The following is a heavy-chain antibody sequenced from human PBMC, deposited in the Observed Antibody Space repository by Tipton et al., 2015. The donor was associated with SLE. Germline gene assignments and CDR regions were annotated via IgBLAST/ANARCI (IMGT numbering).Heavy chain of an antibody. Sequence: SLRLSCAVSGFTFSNYAMNWVRQAPGKGLEWVSTISDSGGSTYYADTVKGRFTISRDNSKNTLCLQMNSLRAEDTAVYYCAKGGRVVAGRTFLFDYWGQGTLVTVSS. V-gene: IGHV3-23*01. CDR1: GFTFSNYA. D-gene: IGHD2-15*01. CDR2: ISDSGGST. CDR3: AKGGRVVAGRTFLFDY. J-gene: IGHJ4*02.